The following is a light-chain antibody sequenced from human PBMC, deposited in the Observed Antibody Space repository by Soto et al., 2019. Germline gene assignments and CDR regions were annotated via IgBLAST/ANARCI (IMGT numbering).Light chain of an antibody. CDR2: EVT. Sequence: QSVLTQPASVSGSPGQSITISCTGTSADIGDSDYVSWYQQHPDKAPKLLISEVTNRPSGVSNRFSGSKSGNTASLTISGLHAEDEAEYYCSSYSRNATPVVFGGGTKVTVL. J-gene: IGLJ2*01. CDR3: SSYSRNATPVV. CDR1: SADIGDSDY. V-gene: IGLV2-14*01.